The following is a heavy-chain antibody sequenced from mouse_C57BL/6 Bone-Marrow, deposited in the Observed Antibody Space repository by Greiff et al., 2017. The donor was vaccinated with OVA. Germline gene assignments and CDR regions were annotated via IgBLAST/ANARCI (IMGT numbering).Heavy chain of an antibody. J-gene: IGHJ4*01. D-gene: IGHD1-1*01. CDR3: ARAGSSYAMDY. CDR2: INPYNGGT. Sequence: EVKLMESGPVLVKPGASVKMSCKASGYTFTDYYMNWVKQSHGKSLEWIGVINPYNGGTSYNQKFKGKATLTVDKSSSTAYMELNSLTSEDSAVYYCARAGSSYAMDYWGQGTSVTVSS. V-gene: IGHV1-19*01. CDR1: GYTFTDYY.